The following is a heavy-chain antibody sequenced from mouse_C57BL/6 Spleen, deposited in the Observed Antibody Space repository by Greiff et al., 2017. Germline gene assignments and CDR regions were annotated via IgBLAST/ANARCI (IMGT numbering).Heavy chain of an antibody. CDR2: IYPGSGST. Sequence: QVQLQQPGAELVKPGASVKMSCKASGYTFTSSWITWVKQRPGQGLEWIGDIYPGSGSTHYNEKFKSKATLTVDTSSSTAYMQRSSLTSEDSAVYDCARDYGRGAMDYWGQGTSVTVSS. V-gene: IGHV1-55*01. D-gene: IGHD1-1*01. CDR3: ARDYGRGAMDY. J-gene: IGHJ4*01. CDR1: GYTFTSSW.